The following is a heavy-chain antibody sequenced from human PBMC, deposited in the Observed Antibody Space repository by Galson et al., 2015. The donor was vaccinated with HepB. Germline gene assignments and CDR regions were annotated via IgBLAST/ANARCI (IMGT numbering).Heavy chain of an antibody. CDR1: GYTFTSYA. Sequence: SVKVSCKASGYTFTSYAMHWVRQAPGQRLEWMGWINAGNGNTKYSQKFQGRVTITRDTSASTAYMELSSLRSEDTAVYYCARVVYCSSTSCYTINDPAKSGWVFDYWGQGTLVTVSS. CDR3: ARVVYCSSTSCYTINDPAKSGWVFDY. D-gene: IGHD2-2*02. J-gene: IGHJ4*02. CDR2: INAGNGNT. V-gene: IGHV1-3*01.